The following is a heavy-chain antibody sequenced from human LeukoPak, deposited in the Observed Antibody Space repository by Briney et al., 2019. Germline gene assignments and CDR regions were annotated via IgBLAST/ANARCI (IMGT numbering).Heavy chain of an antibody. Sequence: SQTLSLTCAISGDSVSSSSAAWNWIRLSPSGGLEWLGRTYYRSKWYNDYGLSVKGRITIMPDTSKNQFSLQLNSMIPEDTAVYYCAAGGGAFDIWGQGTMVTVSS. CDR3: AAGGGAFDI. CDR2: TYYRSKWYN. D-gene: IGHD3-16*01. J-gene: IGHJ3*02. CDR1: GDSVSSSSAA. V-gene: IGHV6-1*01.